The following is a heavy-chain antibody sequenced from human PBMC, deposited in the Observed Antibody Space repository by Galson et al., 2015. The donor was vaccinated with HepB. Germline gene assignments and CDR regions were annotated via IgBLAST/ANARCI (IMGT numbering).Heavy chain of an antibody. J-gene: IGHJ3*02. V-gene: IGHV1-46*04. CDR1: GYTFTSYY. Sequence: SVKVSCKASGYTFTSYYMHWVRQAPGQGLEWMGIINPSGGSTSYAQKLQGRVTMTRDTSTSTVYMELSSLRSEDTAVYYCARESLIDAFDIWGQGTMVTVSS. CDR3: ARESLIDAFDI. CDR2: INPSGGST.